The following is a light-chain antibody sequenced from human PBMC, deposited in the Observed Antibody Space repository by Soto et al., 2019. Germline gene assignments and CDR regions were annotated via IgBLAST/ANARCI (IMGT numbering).Light chain of an antibody. Sequence: DIQMTQSPSTLSASVGDRLTITCRASQSISSWLAWYQQKPGKAPKLLIYDASSLESGVPSRFSGSGSGTEFTLTISSLQPDDFAPYYCQQYNSYQGTFGQGTKVDIK. V-gene: IGKV1-5*01. CDR3: QQYNSYQGT. CDR1: QSISSW. J-gene: IGKJ1*01. CDR2: DAS.